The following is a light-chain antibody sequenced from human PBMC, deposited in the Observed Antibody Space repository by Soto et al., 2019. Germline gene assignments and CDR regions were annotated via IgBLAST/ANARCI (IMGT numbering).Light chain of an antibody. J-gene: IGLJ1*01. CDR3: CSYTTSNTRQIV. V-gene: IGLV2-14*01. CDR1: SSDVGGYNY. Sequence: QSALTQPASVSGSPGQPITISCTGTSSDVGGYNYVSWYQQHPGKAPKFMIYDVSNRPSGVSNRFSGSKSGNTASLTISWLQAEDEADYYCCSYTTSNTRQIVFGTGTKVTVL. CDR2: DVS.